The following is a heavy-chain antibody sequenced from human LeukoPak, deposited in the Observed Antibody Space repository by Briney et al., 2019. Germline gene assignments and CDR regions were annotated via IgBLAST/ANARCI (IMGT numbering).Heavy chain of an antibody. CDR1: GFTFSDYY. J-gene: IGHJ4*02. CDR3: ARVPLLWFGELSFYFDY. V-gene: IGHV3-53*01. CDR2: IYSGGST. Sequence: GGSLRLSCAASGFTFSDYYMSWVRQAPGKGLEWVSVIYSGGSTYYADSVKGRFTISRDNSKNTLYLQMNSLRAEDTAVYYCARVPLLWFGELSFYFDYWGQGTLVTVSS. D-gene: IGHD3-10*01.